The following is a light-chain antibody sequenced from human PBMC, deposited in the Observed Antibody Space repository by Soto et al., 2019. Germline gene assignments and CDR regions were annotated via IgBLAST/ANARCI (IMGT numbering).Light chain of an antibody. V-gene: IGLV2-14*01. CDR1: SSDVGGYNY. Sequence: QSALTQPASVSGSPGQSITISCIGTSSDVGGYNYVSWYQQHPGKAPKLMIYEVSNRPSGVSNRFSGSKSGNTASLTISGLQAEDEADYYCSSYTSSRVFGGGTKVTVL. J-gene: IGLJ3*02. CDR2: EVS. CDR3: SSYTSSRV.